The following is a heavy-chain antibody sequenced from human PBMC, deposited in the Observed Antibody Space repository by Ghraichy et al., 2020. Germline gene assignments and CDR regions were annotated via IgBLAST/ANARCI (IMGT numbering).Heavy chain of an antibody. D-gene: IGHD3-3*01. CDR1: GFTFGNYW. Sequence: GGSLRLSCTASGFTFGNYWMHWVRQAPGKGLVWVSRINGDGSATNYADSVRGRFAISRDNTKNTVFLQMNSLRAEDTAIYYCALYDFWSRYSPSNAFDIWGQWTMVAVSS. CDR2: INGDGSAT. CDR3: ALYDFWSRYSPSNAFDI. J-gene: IGHJ3*02. V-gene: IGHV3-74*01.